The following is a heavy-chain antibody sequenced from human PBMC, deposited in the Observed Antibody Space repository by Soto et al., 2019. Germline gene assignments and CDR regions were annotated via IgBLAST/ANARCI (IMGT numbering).Heavy chain of an antibody. Sequence: SETLSLTCTVSGDSNHSFYCAWIRQPPGKGLEWIGHISYTGTANYNPSLESRVTVSIDTSKNQFSLRLRSVTAADTAIYYCAALYNTSPFFDSWGQGTLVTVSS. CDR1: GDSNHSFY. J-gene: IGHJ4*02. CDR3: AALYNTSPFFDS. CDR2: ISYTGTA. D-gene: IGHD1-20*01. V-gene: IGHV4-59*01.